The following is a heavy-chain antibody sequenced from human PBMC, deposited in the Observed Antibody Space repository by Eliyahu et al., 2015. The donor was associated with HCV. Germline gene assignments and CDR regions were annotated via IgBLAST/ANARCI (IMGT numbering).Heavy chain of an antibody. V-gene: IGHV3-53*02. CDR3: ARALFPYGMDV. CDR2: VYSGSST. Sequence: EVQLVETGGGLIQPGGSLRLSCASSGLTIRSNYMNWVRQAPGKGLEWGSIVYSGSSTYYADSVKGRFTISRDRSKNTLYLQMNSLRAEDTAVYYCARALFPYGMDVWGQGTTVTVSS. CDR1: GLTIRSNY. J-gene: IGHJ6*02.